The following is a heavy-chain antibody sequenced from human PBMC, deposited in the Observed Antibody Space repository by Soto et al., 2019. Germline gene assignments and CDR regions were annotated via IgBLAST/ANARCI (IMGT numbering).Heavy chain of an antibody. CDR1: GYTFTSHS. V-gene: IGHV1-18*04. J-gene: IGHJ4*02. Sequence: ASVKVSCKASGYTFTSHSISWVRQAPGQGLEWMGRISTYSGKTNYAQTLQGRLTMTTDTSTSTAYMELESLRSDDTAVYYCARVQGGNILVVAAAPDYWGQGDLVTVSS. CDR2: ISTYSGKT. CDR3: ARVQGGNILVVAAAPDY. D-gene: IGHD2-2*01.